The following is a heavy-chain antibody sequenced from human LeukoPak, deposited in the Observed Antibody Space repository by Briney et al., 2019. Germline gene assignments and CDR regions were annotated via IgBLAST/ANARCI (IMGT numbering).Heavy chain of an antibody. CDR2: IIPILGIA. CDR3: ASTYFTTHHIDY. J-gene: IGHJ4*02. CDR1: GYTFTGYY. Sequence: SVKVSCKASGYTFTGYYMHWVRQAPGQGLEWMGRIIPILGIANYAQKFQGRVTITADKSTSTAYMELSSLRSEDTAVYYCASTYFTTHHIDYWGQGTLVTVSS. D-gene: IGHD1-1*01. V-gene: IGHV1-69*02.